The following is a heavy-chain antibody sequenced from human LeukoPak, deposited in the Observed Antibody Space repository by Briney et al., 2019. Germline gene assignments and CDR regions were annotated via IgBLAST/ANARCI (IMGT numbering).Heavy chain of an antibody. V-gene: IGHV1-18*01. CDR1: GYTFTSYG. Sequence: ASVKVSCKASGYTFTSYGISWVRQAPGQGLEWMGWISAYNGNTNYAQKLQGRVTMTTDTSTSTAYMEPRSLRSDDTAVYYCARDLGRYFDWFTAYYYYGVDVWGQGTTVTVSS. J-gene: IGHJ6*02. CDR3: ARDLGRYFDWFTAYYYYGVDV. CDR2: ISAYNGNT. D-gene: IGHD3-9*01.